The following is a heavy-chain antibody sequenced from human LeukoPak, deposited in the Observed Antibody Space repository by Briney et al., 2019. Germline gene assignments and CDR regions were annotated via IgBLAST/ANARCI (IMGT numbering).Heavy chain of an antibody. J-gene: IGHJ4*02. D-gene: IGHD5-12*01. CDR2: INTDGSST. CDR1: GFTFSSYW. Sequence: GGSLRLSCAASGFTFSSYWMHWVRQAPGKGLVWVSRINTDGSSTSYADSVKGRFTISRDNAKNTLYLQMNSLRAEDTAVYYCARGGYDYDYYFDYWGQGTLVTVSS. V-gene: IGHV3-74*01. CDR3: ARGGYDYDYYFDY.